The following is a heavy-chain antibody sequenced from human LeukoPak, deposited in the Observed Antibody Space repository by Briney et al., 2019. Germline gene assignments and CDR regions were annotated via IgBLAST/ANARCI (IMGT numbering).Heavy chain of an antibody. CDR2: IYSGGST. Sequence: GGSLRLSCAASGFTVGSNYMSWVRQAPGKGLEWVSVIYSGGSTYYADSVKGRFTISRDNSKNTLYLQMNSLRAEDTAVYYCARDRYSSSSGLGWFDPWGQGTLVTVSS. CDR3: ARDRYSSSSGLGWFDP. V-gene: IGHV3-53*01. J-gene: IGHJ5*02. D-gene: IGHD6-6*01. CDR1: GFTVGSNY.